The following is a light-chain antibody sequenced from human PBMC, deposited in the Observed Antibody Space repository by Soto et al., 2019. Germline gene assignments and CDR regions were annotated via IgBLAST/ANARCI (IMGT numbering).Light chain of an antibody. V-gene: IGKV3-20*01. Sequence: EIVLTQSPGTLSLSPGETVTLSCRASQSLSSSYLAWYQQRPGQAPRLLIYGASNRATGIPDRFSGSRSGTDFTLTITRLDPEDFAVYYCQQYGGSMTFGQGTRLEIE. J-gene: IGKJ5*01. CDR1: QSLSSSY. CDR3: QQYGGSMT. CDR2: GAS.